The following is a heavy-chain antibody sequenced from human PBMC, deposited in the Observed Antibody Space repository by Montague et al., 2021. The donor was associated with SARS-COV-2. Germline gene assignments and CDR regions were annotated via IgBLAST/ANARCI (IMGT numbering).Heavy chain of an antibody. V-gene: IGHV4-34*01. CDR2: INHSGST. D-gene: IGHD3-10*01. Sequence: SETLSLTCAVYGGSFSGYYWTWIRQSPRKGLEWIGEINHSGSTNYNPSLKGRVTISVDTSKNQFSLKLSSVTAADTAVYYCARDLGGIDVWGQGTTVIVSS. CDR1: GGSFSGYY. CDR3: ARDLGGIDV. J-gene: IGHJ6*02.